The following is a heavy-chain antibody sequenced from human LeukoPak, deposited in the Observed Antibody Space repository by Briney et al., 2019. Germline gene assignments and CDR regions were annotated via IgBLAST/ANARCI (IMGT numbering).Heavy chain of an antibody. CDR1: GSSFIRNW. Sequence: GEPLNISCKGSGSSFIRNWIGWVRQIPGKGLEWMAIIYPGDSDTRYSPSFQGQVTISADKSISTAYLQWSRLTASDTAMYYCARLGTSATYFEFWGQGTLVTVSS. J-gene: IGHJ4*02. CDR3: ARLGTSATYFEF. V-gene: IGHV5-51*01. CDR2: IYPGDSDT. D-gene: IGHD2-15*01.